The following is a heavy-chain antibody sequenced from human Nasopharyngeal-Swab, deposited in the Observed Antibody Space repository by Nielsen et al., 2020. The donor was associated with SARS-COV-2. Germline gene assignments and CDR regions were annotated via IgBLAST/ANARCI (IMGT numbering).Heavy chain of an antibody. CDR1: GYTFTSYY. J-gene: IGHJ6*03. D-gene: IGHD6-13*01. V-gene: IGHV1-46*01. CDR3: ARAHPGYSSSWYDYYYYYMDV. CDR2: INPSGGST. Sequence: ASVKVSCKASGYTFTSYYMHWVRQAPGQGLEWMGIINPSGGSTSYAQKFQGRVTITADKSTSTAYMELSSLRSEDTAVYYCARAHPGYSSSWYDYYYYYMDVWGKGTTVTVSS.